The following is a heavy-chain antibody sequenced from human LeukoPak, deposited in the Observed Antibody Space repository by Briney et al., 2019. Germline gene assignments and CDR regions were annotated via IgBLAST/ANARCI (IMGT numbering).Heavy chain of an antibody. Sequence: GESLKISCGVSGYIFTNYWIGWVRQMPGKRLESMGIISTADSDTTYSTSFQGQVTISADKSIDTVYLQWSSLKASDTAMYYCARQSRDGSKTRGYYFDYWGQGTLVTVSS. V-gene: IGHV5-51*01. CDR2: ISTADSDT. CDR1: GYIFTNYW. D-gene: IGHD3-10*01. J-gene: IGHJ4*02. CDR3: ARQSRDGSKTRGYYFDY.